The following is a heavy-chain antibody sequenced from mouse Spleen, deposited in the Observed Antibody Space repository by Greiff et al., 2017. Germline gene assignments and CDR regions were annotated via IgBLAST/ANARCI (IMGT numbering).Heavy chain of an antibody. D-gene: IGHD2-4*01. CDR3: ARYRYYDYDGDFDY. CDR1: GYTFTSYT. CDR2: INPSSGYT. J-gene: IGHJ2*01. V-gene: IGHV1-4*01. Sequence: QVQLQQSGAELARPGASVKMSCKASGYTFTSYTMHWVKQRPGQGLEWIGYINPSSGYTKYNQKFKDKATLTADKSSSTAYMQLSSLTSEDSAVYYCARYRYYDYDGDFDYWGQGTTLTVSS.